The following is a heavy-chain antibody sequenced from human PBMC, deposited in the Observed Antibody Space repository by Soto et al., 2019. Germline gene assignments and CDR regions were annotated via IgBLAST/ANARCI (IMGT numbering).Heavy chain of an antibody. Sequence: QVQLQESGPGLVKPSGTLSLTCAVSGGSISSSNWWSWVRQPPGKGLEWIGEIYHSGSTNYNPSLKSRVTISVDKSKNQSSLKLSSVTAADTAVYYCARRVYDSSGYSTWYFDLWGRGTLVTVSS. CDR3: ARRVYDSSGYSTWYFDL. V-gene: IGHV4-4*02. CDR1: GGSISSSNW. D-gene: IGHD3-22*01. J-gene: IGHJ2*01. CDR2: IYHSGST.